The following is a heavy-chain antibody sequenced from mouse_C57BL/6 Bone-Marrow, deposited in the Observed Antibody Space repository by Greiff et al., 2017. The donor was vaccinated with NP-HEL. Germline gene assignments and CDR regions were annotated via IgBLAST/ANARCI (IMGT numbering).Heavy chain of an antibody. J-gene: IGHJ1*03. CDR2: IDPSDSYT. CDR3: ARLKATGSSPYWYFDV. Sequence: VQLQQPGAELVMPGASVKLSCKASGYTFTSYWMHWVKQRPGQGLEWIGEIDPSDSYTNYTQKFKGKSTLTVDKSSSTAYMQLSSLTSEESAVYFCARLKATGSSPYWYFDVWGTGTTVTVSS. V-gene: IGHV1-69*01. CDR1: GYTFTSYW. D-gene: IGHD1-1*01.